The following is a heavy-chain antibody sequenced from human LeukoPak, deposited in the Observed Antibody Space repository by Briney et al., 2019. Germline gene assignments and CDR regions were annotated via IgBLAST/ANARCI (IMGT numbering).Heavy chain of an antibody. CDR1: GFTFSNYD. CDR3: ARGSNTHFDN. D-gene: IGHD2-8*01. Sequence: PGGSLRLSCAASGFTFSNYDMHWVRQATGKGLEWVSAIGTAGDTYYPGSVRGRFTMSRENAKNSLYLQMNSLAAGDTAVYYCARGSNTHFDNWGQGILVTVSS. V-gene: IGHV3-13*04. CDR2: IGTAGDT. J-gene: IGHJ4*02.